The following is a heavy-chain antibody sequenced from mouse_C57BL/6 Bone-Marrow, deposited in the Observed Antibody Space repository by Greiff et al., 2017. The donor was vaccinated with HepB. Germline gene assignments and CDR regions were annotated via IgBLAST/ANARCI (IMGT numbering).Heavy chain of an antibody. J-gene: IGHJ3*01. CDR2: IDPSDSYT. V-gene: IGHV1-59*01. Sequence: VQLQQPGAELVRPGTSVKLSCKASGYTFTSYWMHWVKQRPGQGLEWIGVIDPSDSYTNYNQKFKGKATLTVDTSSSTAYMQLSSLTSEDSAVYYCARKPSNYEGGFAYWGQGTLVTVSA. CDR1: GYTFTSYW. CDR3: ARKPSNYEGGFAY. D-gene: IGHD2-5*01.